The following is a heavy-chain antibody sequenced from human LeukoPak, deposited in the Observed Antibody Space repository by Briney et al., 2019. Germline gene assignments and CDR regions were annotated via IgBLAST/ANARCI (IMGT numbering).Heavy chain of an antibody. J-gene: IGHJ3*02. CDR1: GGSISSYY. V-gene: IGHV4-4*07. CDR2: IYTSGST. CDR3: ARESTRSPSDAFDI. D-gene: IGHD2-15*01. Sequence: PSETLSLTCTVSGGSISSYYWSWIRQPAGKGLEWIGRIYTSGSTNYNPSLKSRVTMSVDTSKNQFSLKLSSVTAADTAVYYCARESTRSPSDAFDIWGQGTMVTVSS.